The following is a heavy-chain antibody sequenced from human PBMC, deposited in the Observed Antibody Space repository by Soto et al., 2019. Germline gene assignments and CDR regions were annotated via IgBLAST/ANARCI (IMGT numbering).Heavy chain of an antibody. CDR2: ISTYNGNT. D-gene: IGHD6-19*01. V-gene: IGHV1-18*04. CDR3: GLGTRTFDY. Sequence: ASVKVSCKTSAYTFTNSGICWVRQAPGQGLEWMGWISTYNGNTNYAQRFQGRVTMTKDTSTSTAYMELGSLTSDDTAVYYCGLGTRTFDYWGQGTLVTVSS. CDR1: AYTFTNSG. J-gene: IGHJ4*02.